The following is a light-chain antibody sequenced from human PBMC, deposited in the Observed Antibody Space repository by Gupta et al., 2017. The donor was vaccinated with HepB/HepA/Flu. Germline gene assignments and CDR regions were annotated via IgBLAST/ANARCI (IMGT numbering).Light chain of an antibody. J-gene: IGKJ4*01. CDR2: GAS. CDR3: QRSYVTGTT. V-gene: IGKV1-39*01. Sequence: DIQMTQSPSSLSASVGDRVTITCRASQSISTYLNWYQQKPRQAPKLRMYGASTLQPGVHSSFSGSGSWTHFTLTIIRLQPEDFGTYFCQRSYVTGTTFGGGTKVEIK. CDR1: QSISTY.